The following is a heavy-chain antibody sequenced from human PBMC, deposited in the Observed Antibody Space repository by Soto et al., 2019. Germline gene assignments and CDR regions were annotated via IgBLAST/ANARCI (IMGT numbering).Heavy chain of an antibody. J-gene: IGHJ4*02. D-gene: IGHD3-10*01. Sequence: SGPTLVHPPQTLTLTCTFSGFSLGTTGMRVGWIRQPPVKALEWLARIDWDDDKFYSTSLKTRLTISKDTSKNQVVLRMTKMDTAETATYYWARTAGYYPRRQFDXWGQGTPVTASX. V-gene: IGHV2-70*04. CDR2: IDWDDDK. CDR1: GFSLGTTGMR. CDR3: ARTAGYYPRRQFDX.